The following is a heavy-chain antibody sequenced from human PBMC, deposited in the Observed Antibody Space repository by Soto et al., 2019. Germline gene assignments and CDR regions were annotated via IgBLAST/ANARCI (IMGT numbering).Heavy chain of an antibody. D-gene: IGHD6-13*01. CDR3: ARVFFPLAGLQAAGTDVWFDP. CDR2: TYYRSKWYN. Sequence: QVQLQQSGPGLVKPSQTLSLTCAISGDSVSSNSAAWNWIRQSPSRGLEWLGRTYYRSKWYNDYAVSVKSRITINPDTSKNQFSLQLNSVTPEDTAVYYCARVFFPLAGLQAAGTDVWFDPWGQGTLVTVSS. J-gene: IGHJ5*02. V-gene: IGHV6-1*01. CDR1: GDSVSSNSAA.